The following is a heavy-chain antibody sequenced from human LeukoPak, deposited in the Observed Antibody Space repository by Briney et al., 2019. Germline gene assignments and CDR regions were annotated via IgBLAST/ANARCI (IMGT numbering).Heavy chain of an antibody. J-gene: IGHJ4*02. CDR2: ISSGSRYI. CDR3: TRDQSGSGFNSDY. Sequence: PGGSLRLSCAASGFTFSSYSMNWVRQAPGKGLEWVSYISSGSRYIDYADSVEGRFTISRDNAKNSVYLQMTSLRAEDTAVYYCTRDQSGSGFNSDYWGQGTLVTVSS. CDR1: GFTFSSYS. V-gene: IGHV3-21*05. D-gene: IGHD5-24*01.